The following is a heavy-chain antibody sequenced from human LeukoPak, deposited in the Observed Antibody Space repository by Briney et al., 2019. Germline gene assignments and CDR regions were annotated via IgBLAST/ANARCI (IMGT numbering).Heavy chain of an antibody. CDR2: ISYDGSNK. CDR1: GFTFSSYA. J-gene: IGHJ2*01. CDR3: AKEGLTVTTGWYFDL. D-gene: IGHD4-17*01. Sequence: PGRSLRLSCAASGFTFSSYAMHWVRQAPGKGLEWVAVISYDGSNKYYADSVKGRFTISRDNSKNTLYLQMNSLRAEDTAVYYCAKEGLTVTTGWYFDLWGRGTLVTVSS. V-gene: IGHV3-30*04.